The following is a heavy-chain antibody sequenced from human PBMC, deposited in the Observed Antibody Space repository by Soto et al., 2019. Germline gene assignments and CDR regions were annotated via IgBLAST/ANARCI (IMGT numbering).Heavy chain of an antibody. D-gene: IGHD5-12*01. Sequence: ASVKVSCKASGFTFTSSAVQWVRQVRGQRLEWIGWIVVGSGNTNYAQKFQERVTITRDMSTSTAYMELSSLRSEDTAVYYCAVDFAVASTHFYYGMDFRGQATSVTGSS. V-gene: IGHV1-58*01. J-gene: IGHJ6*02. CDR1: GFTFTSSA. CDR3: AVDFAVASTHFYYGMDF. CDR2: IVVGSGNT.